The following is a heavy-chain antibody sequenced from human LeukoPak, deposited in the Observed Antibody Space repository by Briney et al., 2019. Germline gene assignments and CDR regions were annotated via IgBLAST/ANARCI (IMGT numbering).Heavy chain of an antibody. V-gene: IGHV1-69*04. CDR2: IIPILGIA. CDR3: ARDKRSGWYGGTSYFDY. J-gene: IGHJ4*02. Sequence: GASVKVSCKASGYTFSNYAISWVRQAPGQGLEWMGRIIPILGIANYAQKFQGRVTITADKSTSTAYMELSSLRSEDTAVYYCARDKRSGWYGGTSYFDYWGQGTLVTVSS. D-gene: IGHD6-19*01. CDR1: GYTFSNYA.